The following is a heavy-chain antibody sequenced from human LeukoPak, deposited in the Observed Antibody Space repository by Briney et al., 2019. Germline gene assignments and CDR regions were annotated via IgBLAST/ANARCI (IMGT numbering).Heavy chain of an antibody. CDR2: VHLSGAT. D-gene: IGHD1-26*01. CDR1: GGSITITNW. J-gene: IGHJ4*02. CDR3: TRESGAFSPFGF. V-gene: IGHV4-4*02. Sequence: SETLSLTCAVSGGSITITNWWSWVRQPPGKGLEWIGEVHLSGATNYNPSLESRVSMSIDKSKNHLSLEVTSVTAADTAIYYCTRESGAFSPFGFWGQGTLLTVSS.